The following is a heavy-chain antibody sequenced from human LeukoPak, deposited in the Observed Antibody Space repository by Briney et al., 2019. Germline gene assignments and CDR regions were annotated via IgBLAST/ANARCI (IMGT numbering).Heavy chain of an antibody. CDR3: ARDRTYYYGSGSYPPDYYMDV. J-gene: IGHJ6*03. V-gene: IGHV1-18*01. CDR1: GYTFTSYG. CDR2: ISAYNVNT. Sequence: ASVKVSCKASGYTFTSYGISWVRQAPGQGLEWMGWISAYNVNTNYAQKLQGRVTMTTDTSTSTAYMELRSLRSDDTAVYYCARDRTYYYGSGSYPPDYYMDVWGKGTTVTVSS. D-gene: IGHD3-10*01.